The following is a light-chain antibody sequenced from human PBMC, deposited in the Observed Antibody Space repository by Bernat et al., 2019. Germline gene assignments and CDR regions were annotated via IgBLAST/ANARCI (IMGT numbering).Light chain of an antibody. J-gene: IGLJ1*01. Sequence: QSALTQPRPVSGSRGQSVTISCTGASSDVGGYNFVSWYQQHSGKVPKLMIYDVTERPSGVPDRFSGSKSGNTASLTMSGLKAEDEADYYCWSYAGSDTYVFGPVTKVTVL. CDR3: WSYAGSDTYV. CDR2: DVT. CDR1: SSDVGGYNF. V-gene: IGLV2-11*01.